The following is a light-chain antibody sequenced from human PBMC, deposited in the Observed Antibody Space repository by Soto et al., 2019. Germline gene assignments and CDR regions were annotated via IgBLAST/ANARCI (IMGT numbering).Light chain of an antibody. CDR2: GAS. Sequence: IQLTHSPPSLSASVRDSGTITCQASQDIRNNLNWYQHKPGQAPKVLIYGASNLVTGVPSRFSGSGSGTHFTFTISNLQHEDIATYYCQQFDSLLRATFGGGTKV. CDR3: QQFDSLLRAT. J-gene: IGKJ4*01. CDR1: QDIRNN. V-gene: IGKV1-33*01.